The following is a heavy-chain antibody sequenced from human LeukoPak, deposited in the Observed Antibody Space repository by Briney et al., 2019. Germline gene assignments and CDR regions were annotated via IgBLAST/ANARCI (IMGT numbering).Heavy chain of an antibody. J-gene: IGHJ2*01. Sequence: GGSLRLSCAASEFSVSSNYMTWVRQAPGKGLEWVSVIHSDGTTYYADSVRGRFTISTDNFKNSLFLQMNSMGADDTAVYYCVREGTPGRQFFDLWGRGTLVTVSS. CDR1: EFSVSSNY. V-gene: IGHV3-53*01. CDR3: VREGTPGRQFFDL. CDR2: IHSDGTT. D-gene: IGHD6-19*01.